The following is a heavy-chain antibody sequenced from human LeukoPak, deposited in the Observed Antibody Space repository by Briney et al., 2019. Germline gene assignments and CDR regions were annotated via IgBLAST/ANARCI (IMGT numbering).Heavy chain of an antibody. CDR1: GYTFTSYD. Sequence: ASVKVSCKASGYTFTSYDINWVRQATGQGLEWMGWMNPNGGNTGYAQKFQGRVTITRNTSISTAYMELSSLRSEDTAVYYCARSGYCSGGSCYSDYWGQGTLVTVSS. D-gene: IGHD2-15*01. CDR2: MNPNGGNT. J-gene: IGHJ4*02. CDR3: ARSGYCSGGSCYSDY. V-gene: IGHV1-8*03.